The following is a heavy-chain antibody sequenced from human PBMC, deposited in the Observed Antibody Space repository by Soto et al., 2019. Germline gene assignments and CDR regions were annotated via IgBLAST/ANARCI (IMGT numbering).Heavy chain of an antibody. V-gene: IGHV4-59*08. Sequence: PSETLSLTCTVSGGSISSYYWSWIRQPPGKGLEWIGYIYYSGSTNYDPSLKSRVTISVDASKNQFSLKLSSVTAADTAVYYCARHVRAVAGHNWFDPWGQGTLVTVSS. J-gene: IGHJ5*02. D-gene: IGHD6-19*01. CDR3: ARHVRAVAGHNWFDP. CDR2: IYYSGST. CDR1: GGSISSYY.